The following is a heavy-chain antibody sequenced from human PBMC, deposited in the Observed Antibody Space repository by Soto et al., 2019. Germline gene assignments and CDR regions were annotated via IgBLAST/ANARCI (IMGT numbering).Heavy chain of an antibody. Sequence: GGSLRLSCAASGFTFSSYSMNWVRQAPGKGLEWVSSTSSSSSYIYYADSVKGRFTISRDNAKNSLYLQMNSLRAEDTAVYYCARRLSYYDFWSGYYTDYYYYGRLGPRDHGHRLL. CDR2: TSSSSSYI. V-gene: IGHV3-21*01. CDR3: ARRLSYYDFWSGYYTDYYYYGR. CDR1: GFTFSSYS. D-gene: IGHD3-3*01. J-gene: IGHJ6*02.